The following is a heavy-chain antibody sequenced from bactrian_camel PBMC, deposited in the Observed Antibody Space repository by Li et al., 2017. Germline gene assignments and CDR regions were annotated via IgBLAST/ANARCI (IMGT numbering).Heavy chain of an antibody. CDR2: IYTGGGST. CDR1: GFTFSSYY. D-gene: IGHD2*01. CDR3: AGGRCSGGYCYTVDDGLGNEVNY. J-gene: IGHJ4*01. V-gene: IGHV3-2*01. Sequence: HVQLVESGGGLVQPGRSLRLSCAASGFTFSSYYMTWFRQAPGKGLEWVSSIYTGGGSTYYADSVKGRFTISKDNAKNTVYLQMGSLKFEDTALYYCAGGRCSGGYCYTVDDGLGNEVNYWGQGTQVTVS.